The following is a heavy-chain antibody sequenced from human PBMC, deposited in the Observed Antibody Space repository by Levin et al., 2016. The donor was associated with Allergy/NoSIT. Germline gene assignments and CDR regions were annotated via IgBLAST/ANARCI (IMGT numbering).Heavy chain of an antibody. J-gene: IGHJ4*02. V-gene: IGHV3-72*01. CDR3: VAHLAGVGH. D-gene: IGHD3-16*01. CDR2: SRNKAGNYAT. CDR1: GFTLSDHY. Sequence: GESLKISCAASGFTLSDHYMDWVRQAPGKGLECIGRSRNKAGNYATEYAASVRGRFIISRDDSKNSVYLQMNSLKTEDTAVYYCVAHLAGVGHWGQGTLVTVSS.